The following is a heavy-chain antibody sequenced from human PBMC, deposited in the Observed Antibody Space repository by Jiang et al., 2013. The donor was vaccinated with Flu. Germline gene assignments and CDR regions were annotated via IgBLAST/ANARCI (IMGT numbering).Heavy chain of an antibody. CDR1: GFSLSTSGMC. J-gene: IGHJ3*02. D-gene: IGHD3-16*01. CDR3: ARIILGGQRRAFDI. CDR2: IDWDDDK. Sequence: KPTQTLTLTCTFSGFSLSTSGMCVSWIRQPPGKALEWLALIDWDDDKYYSTSLKTRLTISKDTSKNQVVLTMTNMDPVDTATYYCARIILGGQRRAFDIWGQGTMVTVSS. V-gene: IGHV2-70*01.